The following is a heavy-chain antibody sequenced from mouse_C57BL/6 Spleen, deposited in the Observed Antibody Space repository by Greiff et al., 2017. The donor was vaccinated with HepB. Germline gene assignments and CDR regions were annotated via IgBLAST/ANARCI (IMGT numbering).Heavy chain of an antibody. CDR2: IDPSDSYT. J-gene: IGHJ3*01. Sequence: QVQLKESGAELVMPGASVKLSCKASGYTFTSYWMHWVKQRPGQGLEWIGEIDPSDSYTNYNQKFKGKSTLTVDKSSSTAYMQLSSLTSEDSAVYYCARLSYTWFAYWGQGTLVTVSA. CDR3: ARLSYTWFAY. CDR1: GYTFTSYW. D-gene: IGHD1-1*01. V-gene: IGHV1-69*01.